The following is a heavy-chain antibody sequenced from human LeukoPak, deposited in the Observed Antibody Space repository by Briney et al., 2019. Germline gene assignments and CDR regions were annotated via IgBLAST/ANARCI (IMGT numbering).Heavy chain of an antibody. CDR2: ISYDGSNK. V-gene: IGHV3-30-3*01. CDR1: GFTFSSYA. D-gene: IGHD3-16*02. CDR3: ARSPPYDYVWGSYRSGPGMAFDI. Sequence: GRSLRLSCAASGFTFSSYAMHWVRQAPGKGLEWVAVISYDGSNKYYADSVKGRFTISRDNAKNSLYLQMNSLRAEDTAVYYCARSPPYDYVWGSYRSGPGMAFDIWGQGTMVTVSS. J-gene: IGHJ3*02.